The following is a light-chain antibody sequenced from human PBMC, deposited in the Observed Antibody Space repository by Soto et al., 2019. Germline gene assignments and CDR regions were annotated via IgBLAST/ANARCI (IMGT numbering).Light chain of an antibody. CDR2: DAS. CDR1: QSVSSY. Sequence: EAVLTQSPVTLSLSPGERATLSCSASQSVSSYLAWYQQKPGQAPRLLIYDASNRATGIPARFSGSGSGTDFTLTISSLEPEDFAVYYCQQRSNWPPTWTFGQGTKVDI. J-gene: IGKJ1*01. CDR3: QQRSNWPPTWT. V-gene: IGKV3-11*01.